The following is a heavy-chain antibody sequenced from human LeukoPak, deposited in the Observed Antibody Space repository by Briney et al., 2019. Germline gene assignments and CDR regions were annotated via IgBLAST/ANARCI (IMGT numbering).Heavy chain of an antibody. V-gene: IGHV1-18*01. CDR3: ARARGYCSGGSCYADY. CDR1: GYTFTSYG. D-gene: IGHD2-15*01. CDR2: ISAYNGNT. Sequence: GESLKISCKASGYTFTSYGISWVRQAPGQGLEWMGWISAYNGNTNYAQKLQGRVTMTTDTSTSTAYMELRSLRSDDTAVYYCARARGYCSGGSCYADYWGQGTLVTVSS. J-gene: IGHJ4*02.